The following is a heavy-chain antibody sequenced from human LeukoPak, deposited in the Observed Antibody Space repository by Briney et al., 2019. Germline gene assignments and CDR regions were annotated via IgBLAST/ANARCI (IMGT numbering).Heavy chain of an antibody. CDR2: ISGSGGST. Sequence: PGGSLRLSCAASGFTFSSYAMSWVRQAPGKGLEWVSAISGSGGSTYYADSVKGRFTISRDNSKNTLYLQMNSLRAEDTAVYYCASPAGYSSSWYSGDYWGQGTLVTVSS. CDR3: ASPAGYSSSWYSGDY. D-gene: IGHD6-13*01. V-gene: IGHV3-23*01. CDR1: GFTFSSYA. J-gene: IGHJ4*02.